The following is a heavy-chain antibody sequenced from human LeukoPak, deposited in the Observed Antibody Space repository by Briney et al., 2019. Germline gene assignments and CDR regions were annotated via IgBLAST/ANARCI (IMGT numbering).Heavy chain of an antibody. J-gene: IGHJ6*03. CDR2: IYYSGST. Sequence: SETLSLTCTVSGGSISSSSYYWGWIRQPPGKGLEWIGSIYYSGSTYYNPSLKSRVTISVDTSKKQFSLKLSSVTAADTAVYYCARWPRRVYYMDVRGKGTTVTISS. D-gene: IGHD4-17*01. CDR3: ARWPRRVYYMDV. V-gene: IGHV4-39*01. CDR1: GGSISSSSYY.